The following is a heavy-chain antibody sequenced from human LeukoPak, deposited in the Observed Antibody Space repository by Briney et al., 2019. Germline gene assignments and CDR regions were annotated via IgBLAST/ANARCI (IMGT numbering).Heavy chain of an antibody. V-gene: IGHV3-48*03. CDR3: ASTNYYDSSGFSNWFDP. D-gene: IGHD3-22*01. CDR2: ISSSGSI. Sequence: PGGSLRLSCAASGFTFSNYEMNWVRQAPGKGLEWVSYISSSGSIYYADSVKGRFTNSRDNAKNSLYLQMNSLRAEDTAIYYCASTNYYDSSGFSNWFDPWGQGTLVTVSS. CDR1: GFTFSNYE. J-gene: IGHJ5*02.